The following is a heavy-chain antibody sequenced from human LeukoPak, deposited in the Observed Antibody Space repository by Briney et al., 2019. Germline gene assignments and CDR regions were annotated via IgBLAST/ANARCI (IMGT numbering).Heavy chain of an antibody. CDR2: IRTYNGNT. CDR3: ARDLDTTMADFDY. V-gene: IGHV1-18*01. D-gene: IGHD5-18*01. CDR1: GYTFTSYG. J-gene: IGHJ4*02. Sequence: ASVKVSCKASGYTFTSYGISWVRQAPGQGLELMGWIRTYNGNTNYAQKLQGRVTMTTDTSTSTAYMELRSLRSDDTAVYYCARDLDTTMADFDYWGQGTLVTVSS.